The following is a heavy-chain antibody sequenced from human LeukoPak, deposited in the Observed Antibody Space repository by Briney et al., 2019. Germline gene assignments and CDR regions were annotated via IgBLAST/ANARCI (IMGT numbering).Heavy chain of an antibody. V-gene: IGHV4-39*02. CDR3: ARRSSGGGLFDY. D-gene: IGHD6-19*01. J-gene: IGHJ4*02. CDR1: GGSINSYY. CDR2: IFYSGNT. Sequence: KSSETLSLTCTVSGGSINSYYWGWIRQPPGKGLEWIGSIFYSGNTYYNPSLKSRVTISVDTSKNHFSLKLSSVTSADTAVYYCARRSSGGGLFDYWGQGTLVTVSS.